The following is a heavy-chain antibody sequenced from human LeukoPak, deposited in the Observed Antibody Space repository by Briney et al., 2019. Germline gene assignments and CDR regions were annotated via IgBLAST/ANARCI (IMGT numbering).Heavy chain of an antibody. CDR1: GTIFTSYW. CDR2: IDPSDSYT. V-gene: IGHV5-10-1*01. J-gene: IGHJ4*02. Sequence: GAVLGISWKGAGTIFTSYWIRVGRQLAGKGVERGWRIDPSDSYTNSPPSFQGHVTISADKSISTAYLQWSSLKASATAMYYCARQNSGVVPAAIAYWGQGTLVTVSS. CDR3: ARQNSGVVPAAIAY. D-gene: IGHD2-2*01.